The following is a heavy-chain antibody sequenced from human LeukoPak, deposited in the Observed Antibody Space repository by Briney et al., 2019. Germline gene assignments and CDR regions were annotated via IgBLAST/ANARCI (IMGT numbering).Heavy chain of an antibody. J-gene: IGHJ4*03. CDR1: GSSVSSHW. CDR2: ISSRGYT. V-gene: IGHV4-4*07. D-gene: IGHD6-19*01. Sequence: SETLSLTCTVSGSSVSSHWWIWIRQPAGKGLEWIGRISSRGYTNYNPSLKSRVAMSVDTSKNQFSLKLNSVTAADTAVYYCVRTMTREWGGWYDNDYWGRGTLVTVSS. CDR3: VRTMTREWGGWYDNDY.